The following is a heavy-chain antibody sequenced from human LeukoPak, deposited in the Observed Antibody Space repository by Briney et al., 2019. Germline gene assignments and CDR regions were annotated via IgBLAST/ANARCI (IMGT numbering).Heavy chain of an antibody. V-gene: IGHV4-59*01. CDR2: IYYNGNT. J-gene: IGHJ6*02. D-gene: IGHD1-26*01. CDR1: DGSINGYY. Sequence: SETLSLTCSVSDGSINGYYWNWIRRPPGKGLEWIGYIYYNGNTNYSPSLKSRVTMSVDTSKNLFSLKVSSVTAADTAVYYCARGRSNYYGMGVWGQGTTVTVSS. CDR3: ARGRSNYYGMGV.